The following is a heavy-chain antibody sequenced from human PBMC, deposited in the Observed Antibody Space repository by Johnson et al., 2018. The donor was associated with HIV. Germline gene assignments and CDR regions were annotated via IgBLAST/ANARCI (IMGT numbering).Heavy chain of an antibody. Sequence: QVQLLESGGGVVQPGGSLRLSCVASGFSFSHYGMHWVRQGPGKGLEWVAFIPYDGSKTYYGDSVKGRLTISRDNSKNTLYLQMNSLRAEDTALYYCAKDQGMFDIWGQGTMVTVSS. J-gene: IGHJ3*02. CDR2: IPYDGSKT. V-gene: IGHV3-30*02. CDR3: AKDQGMFDI. D-gene: IGHD3-10*02. CDR1: GFSFSHYG.